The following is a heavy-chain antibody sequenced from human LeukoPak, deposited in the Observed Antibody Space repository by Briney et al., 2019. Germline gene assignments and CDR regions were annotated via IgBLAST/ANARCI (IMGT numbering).Heavy chain of an antibody. CDR2: INHSGST. CDR3: ARLVNSGSYFGIPKRDY. D-gene: IGHD1-26*01. V-gene: IGHV4-34*01. Sequence: SETLSLTCAVYGGSFSGYYWSWIRQPPGKGLEWIGEINHSGSTNYNPSLKGRVTISVDTSKNQFSLKLSSVTAADTAVYYCARLVNSGSYFGIPKRDYWGQGTLVTVSS. J-gene: IGHJ4*02. CDR1: GGSFSGYY.